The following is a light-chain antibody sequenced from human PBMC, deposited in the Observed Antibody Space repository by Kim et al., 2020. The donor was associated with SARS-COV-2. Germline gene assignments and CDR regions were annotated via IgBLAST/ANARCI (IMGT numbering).Light chain of an antibody. Sequence: PGHSITIACTGTSSDVGAYNFVSWYQQDPGKAPKLLIYDVTKRPSGVSSRFSGSKSGNTASPIISGLQADDETDFFCSSYTPTGTVFGTGTKVTVL. J-gene: IGLJ1*01. CDR2: DVT. V-gene: IGLV2-14*04. CDR3: SSYTPTGTV. CDR1: SSDVGAYNF.